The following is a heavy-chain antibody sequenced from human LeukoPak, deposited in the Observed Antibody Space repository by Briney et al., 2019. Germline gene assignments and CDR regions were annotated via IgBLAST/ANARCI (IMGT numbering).Heavy chain of an antibody. J-gene: IGHJ4*02. CDR2: ISYDGSNK. Sequence: GGSLRLSCAASGFTFSSYAMHWVRQAPGKGLEWVAVISYDGSNKYYVDSVKGRFTISRDNAKNSLYLEMSSLRAEDTGVYYCAREGYGGVDYWGQGTLLTVSS. CDR3: AREGYGGVDY. V-gene: IGHV3-30-3*01. D-gene: IGHD4-23*01. CDR1: GFTFSSYA.